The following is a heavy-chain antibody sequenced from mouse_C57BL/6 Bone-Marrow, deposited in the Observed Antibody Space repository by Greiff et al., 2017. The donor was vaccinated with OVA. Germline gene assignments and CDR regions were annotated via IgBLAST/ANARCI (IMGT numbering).Heavy chain of an antibody. J-gene: IGHJ3*01. D-gene: IGHD1-1*01. CDR2: INPGSGYT. CDR3: AREYGSYGFSY. Sequence: VKLLESGAELAKPGASVRLSCKASGYTFTTYWMHWVKQRPGQGLDWIGYINPGSGYTKYNQKFKDKATLTADKSSSTAYMQLSSLTYEDSAVYFCAREYGSYGFSYWGQGTLVTVSA. V-gene: IGHV1-7*01. CDR1: GYTFTTYW.